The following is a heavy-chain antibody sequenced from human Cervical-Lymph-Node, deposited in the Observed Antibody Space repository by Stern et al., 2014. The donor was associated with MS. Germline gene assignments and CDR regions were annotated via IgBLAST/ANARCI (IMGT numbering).Heavy chain of an antibody. CDR1: GVSISSHY. CDR2: IYYSGST. D-gene: IGHD4-23*01. Sequence: QVQLVQSGPGLVKPSETLSLTCTVSGVSISSHYWSWIRQPPGKGLEWIAYIYYSGSTNYNPSLKSRVTISEDTSKNQFSLKLSSVTAADTAVYYCARDFRRYYGGNSGWYFDLWGRGTLVTVSS. V-gene: IGHV4-59*11. CDR3: ARDFRRYYGGNSGWYFDL. J-gene: IGHJ2*01.